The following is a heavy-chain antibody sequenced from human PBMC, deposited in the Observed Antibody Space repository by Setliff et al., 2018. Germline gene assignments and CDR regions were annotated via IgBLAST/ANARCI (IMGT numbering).Heavy chain of an antibody. D-gene: IGHD1-26*01. V-gene: IGHV3-20*04. Sequence: GGSLRLSCAASGFTFVDYGMTWVRQAPGKGLEWVSGINWNGGSTGYADSVKGRFTISRDNVKNSLYLQMNSLRAEDTALYYCARTHRVEATLDFWGRGTPVTVSS. CDR2: INWNGGST. CDR1: GFTFVDYG. CDR3: ARTHRVEATLDF. J-gene: IGHJ4*02.